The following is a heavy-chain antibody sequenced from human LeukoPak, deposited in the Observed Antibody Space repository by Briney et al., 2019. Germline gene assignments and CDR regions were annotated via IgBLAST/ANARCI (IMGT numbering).Heavy chain of an antibody. CDR3: ARGGGSFSDY. CDR2: ISSGGRTI. V-gene: IGHV3-48*03. CDR1: GFTFSSNE. Sequence: GGSLRLSCAASGFTFSSNEISSVRQAPGKGLEWVSYISSGGRTIYYADSVKGRFTISRDNAKNSLYLQMNSLRPEDTAVYYCARGGGSFSDYWGQGTLVTVSS. J-gene: IGHJ4*02. D-gene: IGHD1-26*01.